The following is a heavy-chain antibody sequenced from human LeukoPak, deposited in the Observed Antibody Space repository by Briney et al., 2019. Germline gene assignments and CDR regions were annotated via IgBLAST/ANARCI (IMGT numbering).Heavy chain of an antibody. CDR2: FDPEDGET. V-gene: IGHV1-24*01. CDR3: ARSAGHCSDGVCFTDQYMDV. Sequence: ASVKVSCKVSGYTLTELSMHWVRQAPGKGLEWMGGFDPEDGETIYTQKFQGRVTMTEDTSTSTAYMGLRSLRSDDTAVYYCARSAGHCSDGVCFTDQYMDVWGKGTTVTVSS. D-gene: IGHD2-8*01. J-gene: IGHJ6*04. CDR1: GYTLTELS.